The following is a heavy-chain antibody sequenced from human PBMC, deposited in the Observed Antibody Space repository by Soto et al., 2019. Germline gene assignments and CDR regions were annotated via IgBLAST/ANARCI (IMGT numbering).Heavy chain of an antibody. CDR3: AEAVPPVVVVTASDY. Sequence: GSLRLSDAAAVFTLRTFRIHWVRQAPGTGLEWVAIILCDGTNKYYADSVKGRFTLSRDNSNNTLYMQINSLRAEDTDVYYCAEAVPPVVVVTASDYLGQGTLVTVSS. V-gene: IGHV3-30*18. J-gene: IGHJ4*02. CDR2: ILCDGTNK. CDR1: VFTLRTFR. D-gene: IGHD2-21*02.